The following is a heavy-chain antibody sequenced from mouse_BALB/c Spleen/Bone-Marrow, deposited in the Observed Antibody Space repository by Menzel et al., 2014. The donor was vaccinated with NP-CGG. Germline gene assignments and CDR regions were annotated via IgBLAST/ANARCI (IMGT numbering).Heavy chain of an antibody. V-gene: IGHV14-3*02. CDR1: GFNIKDSY. CDR3: ARWEYYAMDY. J-gene: IGHJ4*01. D-gene: IGHD4-1*01. Sequence: VQLQQSGAELVKPGASVKLSCTASGFNIKDSYMHWVKQRPEQGPEWIGRIDPANGNTKYDPKFQGKATITADTSSNTAYLQLSSLTSEDTAGYYCARWEYYAMDYWGQGPSVTVSS. CDR2: IDPANGNT.